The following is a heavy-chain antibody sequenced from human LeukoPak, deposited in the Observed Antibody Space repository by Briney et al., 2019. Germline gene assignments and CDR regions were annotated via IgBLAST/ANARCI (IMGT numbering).Heavy chain of an antibody. V-gene: IGHV3-9*01. CDR2: ISWNSGSI. CDR3: AKDDYGDLLYYFDY. D-gene: IGHD4-17*01. J-gene: IGHJ4*02. CDR1: GFTFDDYA. Sequence: GGSLRLSCAASGFTFDDYAMHWVRQAPGKGLEWVSGISWNSGSIGYADSVKGRFTISRDNAKNSLYLRAEDTALYYCAKDDYGDLLYYFDYWGQGTLATVSS.